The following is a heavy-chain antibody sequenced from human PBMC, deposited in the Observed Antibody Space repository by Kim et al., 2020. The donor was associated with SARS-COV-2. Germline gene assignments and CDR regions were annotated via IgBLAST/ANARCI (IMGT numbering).Heavy chain of an antibody. V-gene: IGHV4-39*01. J-gene: IGHJ4*02. D-gene: IGHD3-3*01. Sequence: LTSRVTISVDTSKNQFSLKLSSVTAADTAVYYCARLNYDFWSGYYSYFDYWGQGTLVTVSS. CDR3: ARLNYDFWSGYYSYFDY.